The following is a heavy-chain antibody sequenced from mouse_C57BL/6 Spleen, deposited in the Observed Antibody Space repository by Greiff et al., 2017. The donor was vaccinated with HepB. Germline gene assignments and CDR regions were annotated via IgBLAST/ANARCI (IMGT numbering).Heavy chain of an antibody. Sequence: VQLQESGPGLVQPSQSLSITCTVSGFSLTSYGVHWVRQPPGKGLAWLGVIWSGGSTDYNAAFISRLSISKDNSKSQVFFKMNSLQADDTAIYYCAKRGAQATDAMDDWGQGTSVTVSS. CDR3: AKRGAQATDAMDD. J-gene: IGHJ4*01. CDR1: GFSLTSYG. D-gene: IGHD3-2*02. V-gene: IGHV2-4*01. CDR2: IWSGGST.